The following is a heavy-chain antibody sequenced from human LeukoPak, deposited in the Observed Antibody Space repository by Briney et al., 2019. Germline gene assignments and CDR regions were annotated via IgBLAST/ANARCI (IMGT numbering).Heavy chain of an antibody. D-gene: IGHD2-15*01. CDR3: AKRGVVAATPSTV. V-gene: IGHV3-30-3*02. CDR2: ISYDGSNK. J-gene: IGHJ4*02. CDR1: GFTFSSYA. Sequence: PGGSLRLSCAASGFTFSSYAMHWVRQAPGKGLEWVAVISYDGSNKYYADSVKGRFTISRDNSKNTLYLQMNSLRAEDTAVYYCAKRGVVAATPSTVWGQGTLVTVSS.